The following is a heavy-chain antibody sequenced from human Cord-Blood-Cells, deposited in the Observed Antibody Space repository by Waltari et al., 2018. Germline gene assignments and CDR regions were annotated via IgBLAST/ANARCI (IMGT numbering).Heavy chain of an antibody. CDR3: ARESLELRYMIADY. V-gene: IGHV3-7*01. Sequence: EVQLVESGGGLVQPGGSLRLSCAASGFTFSSSWMSWFRQAPGKGLEWVANIKQDGSEKYYVDSVKGRFTISRDNAKNSLYLQMNSLRAEDTAVYYCARESLELRYMIADYWGQGTLVTVSS. D-gene: IGHD2-21*01. CDR1: GFTFSSSW. CDR2: IKQDGSEK. J-gene: IGHJ4*02.